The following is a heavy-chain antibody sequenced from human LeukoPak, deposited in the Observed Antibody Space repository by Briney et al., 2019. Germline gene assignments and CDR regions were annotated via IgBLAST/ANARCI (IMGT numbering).Heavy chain of an antibody. D-gene: IGHD3-16*01. J-gene: IGHJ6*03. CDR1: GFTFSNYA. CDR2: ISGSGGST. CDR3: AGGVQPTNMDV. Sequence: KTGGSLRLSCAASGFTFSNYALSWVRQAPGKGLEWVSDISGSGGSTYYADSVKGRFTISRDNSKNTLYLQMNSLRAEDTAVYYCAGGVQPTNMDVWGKGTTVTISS. V-gene: IGHV3-23*01.